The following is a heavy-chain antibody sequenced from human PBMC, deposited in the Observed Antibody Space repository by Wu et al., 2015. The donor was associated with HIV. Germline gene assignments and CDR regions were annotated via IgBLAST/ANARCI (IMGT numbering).Heavy chain of an antibody. V-gene: IGHV1-58*02. J-gene: IGHJ4*02. D-gene: IGHD5-24*01. CDR1: GFTFTSSA. Sequence: QMQLVQSGPEVKKPGTSVKVSCKASGFTFTSSAMQWVRQARGQRLEWIGWIVVGSGNTNYAQKFQERVTITRDMSTSTAYMELSSLRSEDTAVYYCARVGAGWLQFNALDYWGQGTLVTVSS. CDR3: ARVGAGWLQFNALDY. CDR2: IVVGSGNT.